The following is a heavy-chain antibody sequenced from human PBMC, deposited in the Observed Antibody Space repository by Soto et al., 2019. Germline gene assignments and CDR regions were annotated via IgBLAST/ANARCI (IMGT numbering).Heavy chain of an antibody. Sequence: SETLSLTCIVSGESISSSSYYWGWLRHTPWKGLEWIGRIYYSGRTYYNPTFKSRVTISIDTSKNQFSLKLSSVTATDTAVYYCARQRTTVVTQAYFDHWGQGALVTVSS. CDR3: ARQRTTVVTQAYFDH. CDR2: IYYSGRT. J-gene: IGHJ4*02. V-gene: IGHV4-39*01. CDR1: GESISSSSYY. D-gene: IGHD2-21*02.